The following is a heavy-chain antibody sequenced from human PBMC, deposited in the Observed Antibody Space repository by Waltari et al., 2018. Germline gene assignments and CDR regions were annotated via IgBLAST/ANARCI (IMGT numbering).Heavy chain of an antibody. J-gene: IGHJ4*02. V-gene: IGHV3-15*04. Sequence: EVQLVESGGGLVKPGGSLRLSCAASGFPFYNVGMSWVRQAPGKGLEWVGRIEAKKDGGATNYAAPVKGRFTISRDDSKSTLFLQLSGLTSEDTAVYYCVTSNHDGSGVSLDYWGQGTLVTVSS. D-gene: IGHD3-10*01. CDR2: IEAKKDGGAT. CDR1: GFPFYNVG. CDR3: VTSNHDGSGVSLDY.